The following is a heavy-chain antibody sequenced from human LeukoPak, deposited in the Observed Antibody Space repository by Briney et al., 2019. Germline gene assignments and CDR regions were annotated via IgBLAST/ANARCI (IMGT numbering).Heavy chain of an antibody. CDR1: GFTFSSYA. V-gene: IGHV3-23*01. CDR3: AKDRVAVAGTVRVFDY. CDR2: VDDSGAGT. D-gene: IGHD6-19*01. J-gene: IGHJ4*02. Sequence: GGSLRLSCVASGFTFSSYAMTWVRQAPGKGPEWVSTVDDSGAGTYYADSVKGRSTISRDNSKNTLSLQMNSLRVEDTAVYYCAKDRVAVAGTVRVFDYWGQGTLVTVSS.